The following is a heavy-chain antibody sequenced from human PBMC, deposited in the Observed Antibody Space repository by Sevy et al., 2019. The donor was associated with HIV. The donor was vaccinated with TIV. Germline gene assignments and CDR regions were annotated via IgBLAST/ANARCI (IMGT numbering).Heavy chain of an antibody. D-gene: IGHD3-10*01. J-gene: IGHJ4*02. CDR2: VRSSSSYI. Sequence: GGSLRLSCAASGFTFSSYSMNWVRQAPDKGLEWVSSVRSSSSYIHYADSVKGRFTISRDNAKNSLYLQMNSLRAEDTAVYYCAREGALFYGSGSYYGYWGQGTLVTVSS. V-gene: IGHV3-21*01. CDR1: GFTFSSYS. CDR3: AREGALFYGSGSYYGY.